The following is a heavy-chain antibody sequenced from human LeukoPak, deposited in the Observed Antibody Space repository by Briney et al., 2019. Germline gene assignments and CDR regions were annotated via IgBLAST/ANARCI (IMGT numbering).Heavy chain of an antibody. CDR1: GFSFSSYA. V-gene: IGHV3-33*01. CDR2: IWYDGSNK. Sequence: PGGSLRLSCAAFGFSFSSYAMHWVRQAPGKGLEWVAVIWYDGSNKYYVDSVKGRFTISRDNSKNTLYLQMNSLRAEDTAVYYCARDLKTYYYGSGSIEYWGQGTLVTVSS. CDR3: ARDLKTYYYGSGSIEY. D-gene: IGHD3-10*01. J-gene: IGHJ4*02.